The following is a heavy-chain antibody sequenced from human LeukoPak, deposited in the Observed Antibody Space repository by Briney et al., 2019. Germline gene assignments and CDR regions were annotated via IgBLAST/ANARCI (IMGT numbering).Heavy chain of an antibody. J-gene: IGHJ4*02. CDR1: GYTFAEYF. CDR3: ARDVTTTPNWEFDY. V-gene: IGHV1-2*04. Sequence: GASVKVSCKGFGYTFAEYFIHWVRQAPGQGLERMGRINPNSGGTEYAPKFQGWVTMTRDTSISTAYVEVSRLISDDTAVYYCARDVTTTPNWEFDYWGQGTLVIVSS. CDR2: INPNSGGT. D-gene: IGHD1-26*01.